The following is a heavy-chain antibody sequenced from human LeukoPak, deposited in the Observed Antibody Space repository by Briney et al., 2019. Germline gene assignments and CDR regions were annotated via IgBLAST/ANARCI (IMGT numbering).Heavy chain of an antibody. D-gene: IGHD4-17*01. J-gene: IGHJ4*02. CDR2: THYSGST. CDR3: ARDQRRDYGDHFDN. Sequence: SETLSLTCTVSGDSISSYFWSWIRQSPGKGLEWIGYTHYSGSTSYNPSLTSRVTISLDTSKNQFYLKLSSVTASDTAFYYCARDQRRDYGDHFDNWGQGTQVTVSS. V-gene: IGHV4-59*01. CDR1: GDSISSYF.